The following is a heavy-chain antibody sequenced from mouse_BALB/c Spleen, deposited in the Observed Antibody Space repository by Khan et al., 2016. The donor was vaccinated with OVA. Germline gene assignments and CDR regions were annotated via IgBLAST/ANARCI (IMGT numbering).Heavy chain of an antibody. CDR3: ARITTNFYDAMDY. V-gene: IGHV3-2*02. CDR1: GYSITSDYA. D-gene: IGHD1-1*01. J-gene: IGHJ4*01. Sequence: EVQLQESGPGLVKPSQSLSLTCTVTGYSITSDYAWNWIRQFPGNKLEWMGYISYSGSTSYNPSLKSRITITRDTSKNQFFLQLNSVTTEDTATYYSARITTNFYDAMDYWGQGTSVTVSS. CDR2: ISYSGST.